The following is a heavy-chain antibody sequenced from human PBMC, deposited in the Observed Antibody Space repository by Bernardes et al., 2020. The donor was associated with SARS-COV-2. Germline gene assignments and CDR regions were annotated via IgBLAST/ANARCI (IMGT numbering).Heavy chain of an antibody. V-gene: IGHV2-5*02. CDR3: AHTSAKPLDY. CDR2: IYWDDDE. J-gene: IGHJ4*02. CDR1: GFSLSTSGVR. Sequence: GPTLVKPTQTLTLTCTVSGFSLSTSGVRVGWIRQPPGKALEWLALIYWDDDERYNPSLRNRLTITKDSSKNQVVLTMSNMDPVDTATYYCAHTSAKPLDYWGQGTLVTVSS.